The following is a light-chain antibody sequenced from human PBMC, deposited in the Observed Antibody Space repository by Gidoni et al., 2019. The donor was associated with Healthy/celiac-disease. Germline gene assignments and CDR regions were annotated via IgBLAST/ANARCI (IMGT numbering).Light chain of an antibody. V-gene: IGKV1-39*01. CDR2: AAS. J-gene: IGKJ4*01. Sequence: DIQMTQSPSSLSASVGDRVTITCRASQSISSYLNWYQQKPGKAPKLLIYAASSLQSGGPSRFSGRGSGTDFTLTISSLQPEDFATYYCQQSYSTLLTFGGGTKVEIK. CDR1: QSISSY. CDR3: QQSYSTLLT.